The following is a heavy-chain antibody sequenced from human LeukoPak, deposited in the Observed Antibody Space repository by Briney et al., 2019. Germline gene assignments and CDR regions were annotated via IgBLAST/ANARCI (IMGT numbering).Heavy chain of an antibody. CDR1: GFTFSSYS. CDR2: TSSSSSYI. J-gene: IGHJ4*02. V-gene: IGHV3-21*01. D-gene: IGHD3/OR15-3a*01. Sequence: GGSLRLSCSASGFTFSSYSMNWVRQAPGKGLEWVSSTSSSSSYIYYADSVKGRFTISRDNAKNSLYLQMNSLRAEDTAVYYCARSYPRTGSFDYWGQGTLVTVSS. CDR3: ARSYPRTGSFDY.